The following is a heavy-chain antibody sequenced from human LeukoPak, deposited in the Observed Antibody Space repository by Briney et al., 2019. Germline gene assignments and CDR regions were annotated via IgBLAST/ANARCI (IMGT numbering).Heavy chain of an antibody. CDR2: INHSGST. CDR3: ARGTTGYYNDY. V-gene: IGHV4-34*01. CDR1: GGSFSGYY. Sequence: SETLSLTCAVYGGSFSGYYWSWIRQPPGKGLEWIGEINHSGSTNYNPSLKSRVTILVDTSKNQFSLKLSSVTAADTAVYYCARGTTGYYNDYWGQGTLVTVSS. D-gene: IGHD3-10*01. J-gene: IGHJ4*02.